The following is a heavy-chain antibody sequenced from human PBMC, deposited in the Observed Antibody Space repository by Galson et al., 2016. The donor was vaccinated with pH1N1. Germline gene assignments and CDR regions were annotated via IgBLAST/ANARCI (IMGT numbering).Heavy chain of an antibody. CDR2: IYYSGST. CDR3: ARGIRGSQPDRTYHFDF. J-gene: IGHJ4*02. D-gene: IGHD1-26*01. Sequence: TLSLTCTVSGASVSSGEYYWSWIRQPPGKGLEWIAYIYYSGSTDYNPSLQSRVTISSDMSKNHFSLRLSSVTAADTAMYYCARGIRGSQPDRTYHFDFWGQGALVTVSS. CDR1: GASVSSGEYY. V-gene: IGHV4-30-4*01.